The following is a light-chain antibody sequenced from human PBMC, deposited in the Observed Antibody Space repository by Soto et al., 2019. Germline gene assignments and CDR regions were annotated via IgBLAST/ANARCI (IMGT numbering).Light chain of an antibody. V-gene: IGKV3-20*01. CDR2: AAS. CDR3: QQYGTSPRT. J-gene: IGKJ1*01. CDR1: QSVISNY. Sequence: EIVLTQSPGTLSLSPGERATLSCRASQSVISNYLAWYQQEPGQAPRLLMYAASIRATGIPDRFSGSGSGTKFTLPISRLEPEDFAVYSCQQYGTSPRTFGQGTKVDI.